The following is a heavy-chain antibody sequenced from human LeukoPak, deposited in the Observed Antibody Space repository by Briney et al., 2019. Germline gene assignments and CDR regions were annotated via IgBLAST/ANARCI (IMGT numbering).Heavy chain of an antibody. V-gene: IGHV3-48*04. J-gene: IGHJ4*02. CDR2: ISSSGSTI. Sequence: GGSLRLSCAASGFTFSSYAMSWVRQAPGKGLEWVSYISSSGSTIYYADSVKGRFTISRDNAKNSLYLQMNSLRAEDTAVYYCARLWGSYRYTFDYWGQGTLVTVSS. CDR3: ARLWGSYRYTFDY. CDR1: GFTFSSYA. D-gene: IGHD3-16*02.